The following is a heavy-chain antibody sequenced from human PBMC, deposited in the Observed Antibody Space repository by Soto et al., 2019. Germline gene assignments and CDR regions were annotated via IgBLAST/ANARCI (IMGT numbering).Heavy chain of an antibody. D-gene: IGHD3-22*01. Sequence: ASVTVSCTASGSPFSTYGLSWVRQATGQGLEWLGWISAYNGNTNYAQKLQGRVTMTTDTSTSTAYMELRSLRSDDTAVYYCAGYYLTYYYYGMDVWGQGTTVTVSS. CDR1: GSPFSTYG. CDR2: ISAYNGNT. J-gene: IGHJ6*02. V-gene: IGHV1-18*04. CDR3: AGYYLTYYYYGMDV.